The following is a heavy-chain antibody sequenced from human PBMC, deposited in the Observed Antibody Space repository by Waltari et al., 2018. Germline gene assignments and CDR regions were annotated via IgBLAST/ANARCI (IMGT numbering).Heavy chain of an antibody. CDR2: IYSGGDT. J-gene: IGHJ6*02. CDR1: GFTVSSFY. D-gene: IGHD2-15*01. CDR3: ARETGVAVAGYGLDI. V-gene: IGHV3-53*01. Sequence: VHVEVSGGGLMQPGGSLRLSCAASGFTVSSFYMAWVRQAPGKGLEWVSLIYSGGDTYYADSVKGRFTISRDNSKNMVYLQMNSLRADDTAVYYCARETGVAVAGYGLDIWGQGTTVTVSS.